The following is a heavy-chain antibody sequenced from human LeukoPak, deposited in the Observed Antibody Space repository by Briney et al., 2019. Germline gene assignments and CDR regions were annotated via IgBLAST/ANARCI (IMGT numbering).Heavy chain of an antibody. Sequence: ASVKVSCKASGYTFTGYYMHWVRQAPGQGLEWMGWINPNSGGTNYAQKFQGRVTMTRDTSTSTAYMELRSLRSDDTAVYYCARGSRIAAAGPLSDPWGQGTLVTVST. CDR2: INPNSGGT. D-gene: IGHD6-13*01. J-gene: IGHJ5*02. V-gene: IGHV1-2*02. CDR1: GYTFTGYY. CDR3: ARGSRIAAAGPLSDP.